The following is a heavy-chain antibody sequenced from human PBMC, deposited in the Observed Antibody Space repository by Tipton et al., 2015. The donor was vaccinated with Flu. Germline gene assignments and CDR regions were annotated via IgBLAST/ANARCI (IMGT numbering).Heavy chain of an antibody. CDR1: GFTFSSYG. Sequence: SGFTFSSYGMHWVRRAPGKGLEWVAVIWYDGSNKYYADSVKGRFTISRDNSKNTLYLQMNSLRAEDTAVYYCARGEYYYDSSGYYPDAFDIWGQGTMVTVSS. J-gene: IGHJ3*02. CDR3: ARGEYYYDSSGYYPDAFDI. V-gene: IGHV3-33*01. D-gene: IGHD3-22*01. CDR2: IWYDGSNK.